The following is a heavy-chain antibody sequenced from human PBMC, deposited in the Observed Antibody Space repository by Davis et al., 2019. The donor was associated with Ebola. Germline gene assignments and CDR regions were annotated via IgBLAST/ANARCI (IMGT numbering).Heavy chain of an antibody. CDR3: AKDLGSNSWEFDY. V-gene: IGHV3-7*03. J-gene: IGHJ4*02. D-gene: IGHD4-23*01. Sequence: LSLTCAASGLIFNNYWMSWIRQAPGKGPEWVAIIKEDGGEKYYVDSVKGRFTISRDNTKNSLSLQMSGLRPEDTAVYYCAKDLGSNSWEFDYWGQGTLVTVSS. CDR1: GLIFNNYW. CDR2: IKEDGGEK.